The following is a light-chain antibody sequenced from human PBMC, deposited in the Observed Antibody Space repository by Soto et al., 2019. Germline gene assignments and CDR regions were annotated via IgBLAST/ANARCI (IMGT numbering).Light chain of an antibody. CDR1: QHINGW. J-gene: IGKJ5*01. V-gene: IGKV1-39*01. Sequence: DIQMTQSPSTLSASVGDRVTITCRASQHINGWLAWYQQKPGKAPKLLIYSASSLQSRVPSRFSGSGSGTDFTLTISSLQSEDFATYFCQQSYSIPATFGQGTRLDI. CDR2: SAS. CDR3: QQSYSIPAT.